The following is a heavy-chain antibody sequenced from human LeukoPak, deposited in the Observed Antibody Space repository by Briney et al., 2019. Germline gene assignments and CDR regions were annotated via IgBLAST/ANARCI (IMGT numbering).Heavy chain of an antibody. D-gene: IGHD2-2*01. CDR2: ISGSGGST. Sequence: PGGSLRLSCAASGFTFSSYSMNWVRQAPGKGLEWVSAISGSGGSTYYADSVKGRFTISRDNSKNTLYLQMNSLRAEDTAVYYCAKVSSIVVVPAANLGYWGQGTLVTVSS. CDR3: AKVSSIVVVPAANLGY. V-gene: IGHV3-23*01. J-gene: IGHJ4*02. CDR1: GFTFSSYS.